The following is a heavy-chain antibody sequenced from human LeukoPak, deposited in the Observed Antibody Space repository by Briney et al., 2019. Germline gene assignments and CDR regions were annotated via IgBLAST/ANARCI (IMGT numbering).Heavy chain of an antibody. CDR2: ISGDGGDT. CDR3: AKDGTTSTYYYFDY. J-gene: IGHJ4*02. CDR1: GFTFSSYA. V-gene: IGHV3-23*01. Sequence: GGSLRLSCAASGFTFSSYAMNWVRQAPGKGLEWVSTISGDGGDTHYADSVRGRFTISRANSKNTLFMQMNSLRAEDTAVYYCAKDGTTSTYYYFDYWGQGTLVTVSS. D-gene: IGHD2/OR15-2a*01.